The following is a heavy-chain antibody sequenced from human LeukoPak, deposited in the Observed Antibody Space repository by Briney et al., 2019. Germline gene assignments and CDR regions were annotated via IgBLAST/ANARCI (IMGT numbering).Heavy chain of an antibody. D-gene: IGHD2-2*01. CDR1: GFTFSSYS. CDR3: AREVVVPAAARHYYYYYYMDV. V-gene: IGHV3-21*01. J-gene: IGHJ6*03. Sequence: PGGSLRRSCAASGFTFSSYSMNWLRHAPGKGLVWVSSICNSSSSYIYYADSVKGRFTISRDNAKNSLYQQMNSLRAEDTAVYYCAREVVVPAAARHYYYYYYMDVWGKGTTVTVSS. CDR2: ICNSSSSYI.